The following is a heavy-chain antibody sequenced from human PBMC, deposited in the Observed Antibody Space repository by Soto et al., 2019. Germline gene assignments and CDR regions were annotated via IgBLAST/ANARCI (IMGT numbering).Heavy chain of an antibody. V-gene: IGHV3-7*01. CDR1: GFTFSSYW. Sequence: PGGSLRLSCSASGFTFSSYWMSWVRQAPGKGLEWVANIKQDGSEKYYVDSVMGRFTISRDNAKNSLYLQMNSLRAEDTAVYYCARVRGDRRFEYWGQGTLVTVSS. J-gene: IGHJ4*02. D-gene: IGHD4-17*01. CDR3: ARVRGDRRFEY. CDR2: IKQDGSEK.